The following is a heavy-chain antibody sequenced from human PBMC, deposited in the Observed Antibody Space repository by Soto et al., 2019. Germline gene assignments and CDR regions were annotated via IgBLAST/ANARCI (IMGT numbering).Heavy chain of an antibody. CDR2: ISGSGGSA. CDR1: GYTMSVYA. CDR3: ARGIRNYYGVDV. Sequence: AVLLNLYCKASGYTMSVYAMSWGSQTKEKGLEWVSGISGSGGSACYADSAEGRFTISRDNAKNTVYLQMNSLGAEDTAVYWCARGIRNYYGVDVWGQGTTVTVSS. J-gene: IGHJ6*02. V-gene: IGHV3-23*01.